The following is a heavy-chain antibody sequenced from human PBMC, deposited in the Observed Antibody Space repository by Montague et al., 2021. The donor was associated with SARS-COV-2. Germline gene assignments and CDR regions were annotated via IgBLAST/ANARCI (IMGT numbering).Heavy chain of an antibody. V-gene: IGHV4-59*11. Sequence: SETLSLTCTVSGGSISDHYWSWIRQPPAKGLVWFAYINYSGGINSNASPISRVTMSVDTSKNQFSLKLPSVTAADTAAYYCARAVSVRRAGYWFDPWGQGTLVTVSS. CDR2: INYSGGI. D-gene: IGHD3-10*01. CDR1: GGSISDHY. CDR3: ARAVSVRRAGYWFDP. J-gene: IGHJ5*02.